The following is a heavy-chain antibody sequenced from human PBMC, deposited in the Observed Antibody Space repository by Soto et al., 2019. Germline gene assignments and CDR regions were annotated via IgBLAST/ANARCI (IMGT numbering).Heavy chain of an antibody. CDR2: IIPIFTRT. V-gene: IGHV1-69*01. CDR3: ARDVVRSTAGDS. Sequence: QLQLVQSGTEVKEPGSSVKVSCKASGGTFSTSSFVWVRQGPGQGLEWMGGIIPIFTRTNFAQKFQGRVTFSADESTRTTDMELRSLTSEDTSIYYCARDVVRSTAGDSWGQGTLVTGSS. CDR1: GGTFSTSS. J-gene: IGHJ4*02. D-gene: IGHD2-15*01.